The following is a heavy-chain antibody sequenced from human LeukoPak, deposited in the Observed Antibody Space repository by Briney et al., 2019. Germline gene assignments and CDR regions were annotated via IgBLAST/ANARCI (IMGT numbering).Heavy chain of an antibody. V-gene: IGHV4-34*01. Sequence: SETLSLTCAVYGGSFSGYYWSWIRQPPGKGLEWIGEINHSGSTNYNSSLKSRVTISVDTSKNQFSLKLSSVTAADTAVYYCASIVGATLDYWGQGTLVTVSS. CDR3: ASIVGATLDY. J-gene: IGHJ4*02. CDR1: GGSFSGYY. CDR2: INHSGST. D-gene: IGHD1-26*01.